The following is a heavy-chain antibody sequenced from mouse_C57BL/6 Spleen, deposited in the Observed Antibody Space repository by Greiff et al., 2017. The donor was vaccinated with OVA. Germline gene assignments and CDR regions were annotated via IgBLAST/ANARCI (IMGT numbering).Heavy chain of an antibody. CDR3: TREGYGLWFAY. J-gene: IGHJ3*01. CDR2: IDPETGGT. D-gene: IGHD2-10*02. Sequence: QVQLQQSGAELVRPGASVTLSCKASGYTFTDYEMHWVKQTPVHGLEWIGAIDPETGGTAYNQKFKGKAILTADKSSSTAYMELRSLTSEDAAVYYYTREGYGLWFAYWGQGTLVTVSA. CDR1: GYTFTDYE. V-gene: IGHV1-15*01.